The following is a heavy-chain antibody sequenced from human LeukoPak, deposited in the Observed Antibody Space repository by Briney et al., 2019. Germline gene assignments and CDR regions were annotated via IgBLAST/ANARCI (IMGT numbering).Heavy chain of an antibody. CDR2: INHSGST. D-gene: IGHD3-10*01. CDR1: GGSFSGYY. V-gene: IGHV4-34*01. J-gene: IGHJ4*02. Sequence: SETLSLTCAVYGGSFSGYYWSWIRQPPGKGLEWIGEINHSGSTNYNPSLKSRVTISVDTSKNQFSLKLSSVTAADTAVYYCARLTWFVLDYWGQGTLVTVSS. CDR3: ARLTWFVLDY.